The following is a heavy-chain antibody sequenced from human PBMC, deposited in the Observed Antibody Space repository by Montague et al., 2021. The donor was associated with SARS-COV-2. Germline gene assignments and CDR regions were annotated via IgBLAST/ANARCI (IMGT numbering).Heavy chain of an antibody. CDR1: AGTFSGSF. V-gene: IGHV4-34*01. Sequence: SETLSLTCAVYAGTFSGSFWPLTRPPPRTGLQWTGGIYLGGSTNYKSSLNSRGTISLDTSKNQFSLKLTSVSAADSAVYYCARGLGRPGTIFGVALYWGQGTLVTVAS. J-gene: IGHJ4*02. CDR2: IYLGGST. D-gene: IGHD3-3*01. CDR3: ARGLGRPGTIFGVALY.